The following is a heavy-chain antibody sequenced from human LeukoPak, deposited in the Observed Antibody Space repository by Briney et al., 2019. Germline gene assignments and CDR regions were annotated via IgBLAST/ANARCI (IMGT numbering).Heavy chain of an antibody. Sequence: GGSLRLSCAASGFTFGSNWMSWVRQAPGKELEWVANINGDKSEKYYVASVKGRFTISRDNAKKSLYLQMNSLRAEDTAVYYCARPLGEWLRLGGLGYWGQGTLVTVSS. D-gene: IGHD5-12*01. CDR2: INGDKSEK. CDR1: GFTFGSNW. CDR3: ARPLGEWLRLGGLGY. V-gene: IGHV3-7*01. J-gene: IGHJ4*02.